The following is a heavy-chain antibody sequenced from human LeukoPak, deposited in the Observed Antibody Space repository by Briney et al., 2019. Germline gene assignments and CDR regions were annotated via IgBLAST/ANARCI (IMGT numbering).Heavy chain of an antibody. CDR1: RGSISTYY. Sequence: SETLSLTCTISRGSISTYYWSWIRQTPGTTLEWIGNIHYTGRTRYNPSLESRATMSLDTPKNEFSLRLTSMTAAGSAVYYCARGRPDPQNSDYWDYWGQGILVTVSS. V-gene: IGHV4-59*13. CDR2: IHYTGRT. D-gene: IGHD3-22*01. CDR3: ARGRPDPQNSDYWDY. J-gene: IGHJ4*02.